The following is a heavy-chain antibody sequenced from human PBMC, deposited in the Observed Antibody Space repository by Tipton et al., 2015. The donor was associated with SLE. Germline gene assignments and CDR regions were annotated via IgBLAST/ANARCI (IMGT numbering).Heavy chain of an antibody. CDR3: ASGMTDYYYYMDV. D-gene: IGHD1-26*01. CDR1: GYTFTSYA. Sequence: QSGAEVKKPGASVKVSCKASGYTFTSYAMHWVRQDPGQRLEWMGWIDAGNGNTKYSQKFQGRVTITRDTSASTAYMGLSSLRSEDTAVYYCASGMTDYYYYMDVWGKGTTVTVSS. V-gene: IGHV1-3*01. J-gene: IGHJ6*03. CDR2: IDAGNGNT.